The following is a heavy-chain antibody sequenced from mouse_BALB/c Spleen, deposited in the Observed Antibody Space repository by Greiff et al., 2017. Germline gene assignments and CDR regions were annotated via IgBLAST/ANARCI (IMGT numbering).Heavy chain of an antibody. CDR1: GYAFSSSW. J-gene: IGHJ2*01. D-gene: IGHD2-4*01. Sequence: QVQLQQSGPELVKPGASVKISCNASGYAFSSSWMNWVKQRPGQGLEWIGRIYPGDGDTNYNGKFTGKATLTADKSSSTAYMQHSSLTSVDSAVYFCAGCNDYDDFDYWGQGTTVTVAA. CDR3: AGCNDYDDFDY. CDR2: IYPGDGDT. V-gene: IGHV1-82*01.